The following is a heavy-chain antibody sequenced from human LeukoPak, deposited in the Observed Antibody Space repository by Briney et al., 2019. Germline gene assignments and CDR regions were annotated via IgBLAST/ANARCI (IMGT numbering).Heavy chain of an antibody. D-gene: IGHD3-3*01. CDR1: GYTFTSYG. J-gene: IGHJ4*02. CDR3: ARDCGRSYYDLTLMNY. Sequence: ASVKVSCKASGYTFTSYGITWVRQAPGQGLEWMGWINAYNGNTNYAQKLQGRVTMTTDTSTSTAYMELRSLRSDDTAVYYCARDCGRSYYDLTLMNYWGQGTLVTVSS. CDR2: INAYNGNT. V-gene: IGHV1-18*01.